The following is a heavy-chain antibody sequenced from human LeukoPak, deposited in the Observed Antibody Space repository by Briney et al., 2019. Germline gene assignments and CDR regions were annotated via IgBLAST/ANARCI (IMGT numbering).Heavy chain of an antibody. CDR1: GFTFSSYS. Sequence: GGSLRLSCAASGFTFSSYSMNWVRQAPGKGLEWVSSISSSSSSYIYYADSVKGRFTISRDNAKNSLYLQMNSLRAEDTAVYYCARDDYGSGTFDYWGQGTLVTVSS. V-gene: IGHV3-21*01. CDR3: ARDDYGSGTFDY. J-gene: IGHJ4*02. CDR2: ISSSSSSYI. D-gene: IGHD3-10*01.